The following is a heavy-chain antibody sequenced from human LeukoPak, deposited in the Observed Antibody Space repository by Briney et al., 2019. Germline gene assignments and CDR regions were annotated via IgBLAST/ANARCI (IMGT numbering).Heavy chain of an antibody. CDR1: GFTLSSNY. Sequence: GGSLRLSCAASGFTLSSNYMNWVRHAPGKGLEWVSLLHSGGNAYYSDSVKGRFTISRDNSENTLYLEMISLRAEDTAAYYCARGGYSSGWYYHFDYWGQGTLVTVSS. D-gene: IGHD6-19*01. V-gene: IGHV3-66*01. CDR2: LHSGGNA. J-gene: IGHJ4*02. CDR3: ARGGYSSGWYYHFDY.